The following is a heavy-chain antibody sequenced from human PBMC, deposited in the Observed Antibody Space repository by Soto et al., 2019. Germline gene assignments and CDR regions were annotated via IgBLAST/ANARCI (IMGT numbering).Heavy chain of an antibody. V-gene: IGHV4-39*01. J-gene: IGHJ4*02. Sequence: QLHLQESGPGLVRPSETLSLICTVSGDSIISEIYYWGWIRQSPGKGLEWIGSIFYSGSTYYNPSLKSRVTMSVDTFKSQFSLKLNSVTAADTAVYYCTRHGYYYRSGNCHFWGQGTLVTVSS. D-gene: IGHD3-10*01. CDR2: IFYSGST. CDR1: GDSIISEIYY. CDR3: TRHGYYYRSGNCHF.